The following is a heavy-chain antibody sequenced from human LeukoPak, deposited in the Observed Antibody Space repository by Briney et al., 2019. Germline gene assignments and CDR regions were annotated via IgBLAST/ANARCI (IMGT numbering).Heavy chain of an antibody. D-gene: IGHD6-13*01. J-gene: IGHJ3*02. V-gene: IGHV1-18*01. Sequence: ASVKVSCKASGYTFTSYGISWVRQAPGQGLEWMGWISAYNGNTNYAQKLQGRVTMTTDTSTSTAYMELRSLRSDDTAVYYCARDFGIAAAGVVAFDIWGQGTMVTVSS. CDR2: ISAYNGNT. CDR1: GYTFTSYG. CDR3: ARDFGIAAAGVVAFDI.